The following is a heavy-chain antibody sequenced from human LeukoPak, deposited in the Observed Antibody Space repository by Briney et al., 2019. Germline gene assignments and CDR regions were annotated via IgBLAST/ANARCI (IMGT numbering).Heavy chain of an antibody. V-gene: IGHV3-53*01. D-gene: IGHD3-16*01. J-gene: IGHJ4*02. CDR2: MYTGGTT. CDR3: AKDEATSGGGLAS. Sequence: GGSLRLSCAASGFSVSGTHMSWVRQAPGEGLEWVSAMYTGGTTYYADSVQGRFTIYRDNSKNTLYLQMNSLRAEDTAVYYCAKDEATSGGGLASWGQGTLVSVSS. CDR1: GFSVSGTH.